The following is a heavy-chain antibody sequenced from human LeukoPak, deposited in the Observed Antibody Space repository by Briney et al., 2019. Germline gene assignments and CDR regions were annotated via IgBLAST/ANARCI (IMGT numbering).Heavy chain of an antibody. CDR3: ARDLSSSWYEDAFDI. CDR2: INPNSGGT. J-gene: IGHJ3*02. Sequence: ASVKVSCKASGYTFTGYYMHWVRQAPGQGLEWMGWINPNSGGTNYAQKFQGRVTMTRDTSISTAYMELSRLRSDDTAVYYCARDLSSSWYEDAFDIWGQGTVVTVSS. CDR1: GYTFTGYY. D-gene: IGHD6-13*01. V-gene: IGHV1-2*02.